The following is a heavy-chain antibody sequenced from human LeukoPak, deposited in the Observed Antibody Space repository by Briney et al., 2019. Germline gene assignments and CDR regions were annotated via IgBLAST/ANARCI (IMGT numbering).Heavy chain of an antibody. J-gene: IGHJ3*02. CDR2: IYSSGST. CDR3: ARSDGYGLVGI. V-gene: IGHV4-39*07. CDR1: GASINSGSNY. Sequence: KSSETLFLTCRVSGASINSGSNYWGWVRQPPGKTLEWIGSIYSSGSTYDSPSLKSRVIIMIDAPKNHFSLTLSPVTAADTAVYYCARSDGYGLVGIWGQGTMVTVSS. D-gene: IGHD3-10*01.